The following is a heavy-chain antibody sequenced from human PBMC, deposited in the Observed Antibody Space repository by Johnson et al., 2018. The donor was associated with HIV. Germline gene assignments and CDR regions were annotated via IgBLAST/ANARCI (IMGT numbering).Heavy chain of an antibody. J-gene: IGHJ3*02. CDR3: ARYSGSARAFDI. Sequence: VLLVESGGGLVQPGGSLRLSCAASGFTFSSYDMHWVRQATGKGLEWVSAIGTAGDTYYPGSVKGRFTISRENAKNSLYLQMNSLRAGDTAVYYCARYSGSARAFDIWGQGTMVTVSS. V-gene: IGHV3-13*01. CDR2: IGTAGDT. D-gene: IGHD1-26*01. CDR1: GFTFSSYD.